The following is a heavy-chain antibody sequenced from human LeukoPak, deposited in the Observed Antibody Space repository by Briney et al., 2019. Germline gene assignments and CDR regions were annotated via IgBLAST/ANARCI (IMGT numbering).Heavy chain of an antibody. Sequence: GGSLRLSCAASGFTFSSYAMSWVRQAPGKGLEWVSAISGSGGSTYYADSVKGRFTISRDNSKNTLYLQMNSLRAEDTAVYYCARGLGIGLDAFDIWGQGTMVTVSS. D-gene: IGHD7-27*01. CDR2: ISGSGGST. V-gene: IGHV3-23*01. CDR1: GFTFSSYA. J-gene: IGHJ3*02. CDR3: ARGLGIGLDAFDI.